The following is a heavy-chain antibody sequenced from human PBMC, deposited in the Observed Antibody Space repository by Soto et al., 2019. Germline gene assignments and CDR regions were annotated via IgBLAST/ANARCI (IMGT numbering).Heavy chain of an antibody. CDR2: INHGSGRA. Sequence: QVQLVQSGAEVKKPGVSVKISCKAAGYSFTSTYLHWVRQAPAQGLEWMGGINHGSGRANYAKKYRGRVNMTWVTTTTAAYMELSGLRAEDMAMYFCGRDIGVVPASPVHIAAFYIWGQGTLVTVSS. CDR1: GYSFTSTY. D-gene: IGHD2-15*01. V-gene: IGHV1-46*03. J-gene: IGHJ3*02. CDR3: GRDIGVVPASPVHIAAFYI.